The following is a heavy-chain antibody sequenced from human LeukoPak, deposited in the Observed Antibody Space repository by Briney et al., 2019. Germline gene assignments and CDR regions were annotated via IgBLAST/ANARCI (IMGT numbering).Heavy chain of an antibody. CDR2: IYTSGST. CDR3: ARELRYFARNWFDP. V-gene: IGHV4-4*07. D-gene: IGHD3-9*01. J-gene: IGHJ5*02. CDR1: GGSISSYY. Sequence: SETLSLTCTVSGGSISSYYWSWIRQPAGKGLEWIGRIYTSGSTNYNPSLKSRVTISVDTSKNQFSLKLSSVTAADTAVYYCARELRYFARNWFDPWGQGTLVTVSS.